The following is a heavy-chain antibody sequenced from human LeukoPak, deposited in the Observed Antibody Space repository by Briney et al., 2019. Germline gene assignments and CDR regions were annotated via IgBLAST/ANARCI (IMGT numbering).Heavy chain of an antibody. Sequence: GGSLRLSCAASAFTFRSYAMRWVRQAGGKGLEWVSAISGSGGSTYYADSVKGRFTISRDNSKNTLYLQMSSLRAEDTAVYYCAKDNRNPRNNWFDPWGQGTLVTVSS. CDR2: ISGSGGST. J-gene: IGHJ5*02. D-gene: IGHD1-14*01. CDR1: AFTFRSYA. V-gene: IGHV3-23*01. CDR3: AKDNRNPRNNWFDP.